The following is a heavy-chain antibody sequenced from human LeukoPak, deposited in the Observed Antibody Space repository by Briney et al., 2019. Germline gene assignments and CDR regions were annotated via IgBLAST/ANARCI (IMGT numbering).Heavy chain of an antibody. D-gene: IGHD6-13*01. CDR2: IYYSGST. CDR1: GGSIRNYY. CDR3: ARPIAAAWDFDY. J-gene: IGHJ4*02. Sequence: SETLSLTCSVSGGSIRNYYWGWIRQPPGKGLEWIGSIYYSGSTYYNPSLKSRVTISVDTSKNQFSLKLSSVTAADTAVYYCARPIAAAWDFDYWGQGTLVTVSS. V-gene: IGHV4-39*01.